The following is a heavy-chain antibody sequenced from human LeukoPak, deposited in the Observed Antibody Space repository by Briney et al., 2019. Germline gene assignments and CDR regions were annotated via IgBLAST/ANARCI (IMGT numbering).Heavy chain of an antibody. CDR3: ATVPEGYSYGQRYNGFEP. J-gene: IGHJ5*02. CDR1: GATFSSYA. V-gene: IGHV1-69*06. CDR2: IIPIFGTA. D-gene: IGHD5-18*01. Sequence: SGKVCCKASGATFSSYAISWVRQAPGQGLGWMGGIIPIFGTANYAQKFQGRVTITEDKSTSTAYMELSSLRSEDTAVYYCATVPEGYSYGQRYNGFEPWGQGTPVTVSS.